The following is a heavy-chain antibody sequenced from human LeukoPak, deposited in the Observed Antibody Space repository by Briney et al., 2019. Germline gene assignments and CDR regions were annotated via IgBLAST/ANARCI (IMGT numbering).Heavy chain of an antibody. J-gene: IGHJ4*02. CDR2: VSYDGSNK. D-gene: IGHD3-10*01. Sequence: GGSLRLSCTASGLRFSSCGIHWVRQTPGKGLEWVALVSYDGSNKDYADSVKGRFTISRDNSKNTVYLQINSLRAEDTAVYYCAREMGSVYFDYWGQGTLVTVSS. CDR3: AREMGSVYFDY. V-gene: IGHV3-33*01. CDR1: GLRFSSCG.